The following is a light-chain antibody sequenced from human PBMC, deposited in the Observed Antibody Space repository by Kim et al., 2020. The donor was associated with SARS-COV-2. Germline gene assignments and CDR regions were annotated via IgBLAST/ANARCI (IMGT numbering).Light chain of an antibody. CDR2: GNS. Sequence: QSVLTQPPSVSGAPGQRVTISCTGSSSNIGAGYDVHWYQQLPGTAPKLLIYGNSNRPSGVPDRFSGSESGTSASLAITGLQAEDEADYYCQSYDSSLSPYVFGTGTKVTVL. CDR1: SSNIGAGYD. CDR3: QSYDSSLSPYV. V-gene: IGLV1-40*01. J-gene: IGLJ1*01.